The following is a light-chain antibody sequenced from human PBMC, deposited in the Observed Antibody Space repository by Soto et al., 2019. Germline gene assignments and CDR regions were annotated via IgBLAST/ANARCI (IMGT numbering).Light chain of an antibody. CDR3: QQYDNKPPIT. Sequence: EIVMTQSPATLSVSPGERATLSCRASQSVSTNLAWYQQKPGQAPRLLIYATSTRATGIPDRFTGSGSGTEFTLTISSLQSEAFAVYHCQQYDNKPPITFGQGTRLEIK. CDR2: ATS. CDR1: QSVSTN. V-gene: IGKV3-15*01. J-gene: IGKJ5*01.